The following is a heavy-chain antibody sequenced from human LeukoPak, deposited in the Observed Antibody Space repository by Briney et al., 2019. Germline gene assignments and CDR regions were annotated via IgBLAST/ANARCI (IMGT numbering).Heavy chain of an antibody. V-gene: IGHV1-69*05. D-gene: IGHD6-13*01. CDR3: ARAYSSYYYYYYMDV. Sequence: SVKVSCKASGGTFSSYAISWVRQAPGQGLEWMGGIIPIFGTANYAQKFQGRVTMTRNTSISTAYMELSSLRSEDTAMYYCARAYSSYYYYYYMDVWGKGTTVTVSS. CDR2: IIPIFGTA. J-gene: IGHJ6*03. CDR1: GGTFSSYA.